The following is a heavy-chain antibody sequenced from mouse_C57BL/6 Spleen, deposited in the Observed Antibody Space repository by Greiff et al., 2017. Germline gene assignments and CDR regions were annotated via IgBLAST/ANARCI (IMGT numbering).Heavy chain of an antibody. CDR2: ISSGSSTI. CDR1: GFTFSDYG. D-gene: IGHD1-1*01. Sequence: EVQLVESGGGLVKPGGSLKLSCAASGFTFSDYGMHWVRQAPEKGLEWVAYISSGSSTIYYADTVKGRFTISRDNAKNTLFLQMTSLRSEDTAMYYCAREFITTVVRYFDYWGQGTTLTVSS. V-gene: IGHV5-17*01. CDR3: AREFITTVVRYFDY. J-gene: IGHJ2*01.